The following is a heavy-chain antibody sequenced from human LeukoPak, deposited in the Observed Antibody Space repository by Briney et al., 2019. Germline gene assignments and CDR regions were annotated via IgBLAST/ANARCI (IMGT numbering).Heavy chain of an antibody. D-gene: IGHD2-15*01. J-gene: IGHJ4*02. CDR1: GFTFRTYA. CDR3: ARISDSLSDF. CDR2: ISADGDAT. Sequence: GGSLRLSCAASGFTFRTYAMTWVRQAPGKGLDWVSAISADGDATYYADSVKGGFTISRDNSRNTLYLQMISLRAEDSAVYYCARISDSLSDFCDQGTLVTVSS. V-gene: IGHV3-23*01.